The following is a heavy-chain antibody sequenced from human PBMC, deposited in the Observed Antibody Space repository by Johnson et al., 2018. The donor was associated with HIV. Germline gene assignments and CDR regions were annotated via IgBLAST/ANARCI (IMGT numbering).Heavy chain of an antibody. CDR3: AISAEDYYDSSAVPMDAFDI. Sequence: VQLVESGGGVVRPGGSLRLSCAASGFTFDDYGMSWVRQAPGKGLEWVSGINWNGVSIGYADSVKGRFTVSRDNAKKSLYLQMASLSSEDTALYYCAISAEDYYDSSAVPMDAFDIWGQGTMVTVSS. V-gene: IGHV3-20*04. J-gene: IGHJ3*02. D-gene: IGHD3-22*01. CDR1: GFTFDDYG. CDR2: INWNGVSI.